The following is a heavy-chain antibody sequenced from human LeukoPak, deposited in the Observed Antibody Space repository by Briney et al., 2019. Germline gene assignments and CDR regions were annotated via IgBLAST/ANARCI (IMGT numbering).Heavy chain of an antibody. CDR2: ISSNSDTI. J-gene: IGHJ6*03. CDR3: ARGHYMDV. V-gene: IGHV3-48*04. Sequence: GGSLRLSCAAAGFTFNTYPMNWVRQAPGRGLEWISYISSNSDTIYYAASVKGRFTISRDNAKNSLYLQMSSLRAEDTAVYYCARGHYMDVWGKGTTVTVSS. CDR1: GFTFNTYP.